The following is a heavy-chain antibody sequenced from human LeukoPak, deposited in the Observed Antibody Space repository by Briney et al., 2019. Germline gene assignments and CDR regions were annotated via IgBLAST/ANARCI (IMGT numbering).Heavy chain of an antibody. CDR2: INHSGST. CDR1: VQSFSGYY. D-gene: IGHD6-19*01. CDR3: ARLRTGYRSGWYGRGGDFDY. Sequence: SETLSLTCAVYVQSFSGYYWSWLRQPPGKGLEWIGEINHSGSTNYNPSLKSRVTIPVDPSKSQFALKLSSVTAADTAVYYCARLRTGYRSGWYGRGGDFDYWGQGTLVTVSS. J-gene: IGHJ4*02. V-gene: IGHV4-34*01.